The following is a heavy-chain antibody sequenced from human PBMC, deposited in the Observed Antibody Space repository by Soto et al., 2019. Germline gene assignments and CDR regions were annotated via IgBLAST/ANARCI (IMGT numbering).Heavy chain of an antibody. V-gene: IGHV1-18*01. CDR2: ISAYNGNT. D-gene: IGHD3-10*01. CDR1: GYTFTSYG. CDR3: ARNPLLWFGELVPLDWFDP. J-gene: IGHJ5*02. Sequence: EASVKVSCKASGYTFTSYGIGWVRQAPGQGLEWMGWISAYNGNTNYAQKLQGRVTMTTDTSTSTAYMELRSLRSDDTAVYYCARNPLLWFGELVPLDWFDPWGQGTLVTVSS.